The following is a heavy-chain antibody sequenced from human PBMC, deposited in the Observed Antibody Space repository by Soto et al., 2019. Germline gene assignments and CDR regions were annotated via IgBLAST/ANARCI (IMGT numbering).Heavy chain of an antibody. CDR3: ARDAKRIQMNVGAFDI. CDR1: GFTFSSYW. Sequence: QPGGSLRLSCAASGFTFSSYWMSWVRQAPGKGLEWVADIKQDGSEKYYVDSVKGRFTISRDNAKNSMYLQMNSLRAEDTAVYYCARDAKRIQMNVGAFDIWGQGTMVTVSS. CDR2: IKQDGSEK. V-gene: IGHV3-7*01. J-gene: IGHJ3*02. D-gene: IGHD1-26*01.